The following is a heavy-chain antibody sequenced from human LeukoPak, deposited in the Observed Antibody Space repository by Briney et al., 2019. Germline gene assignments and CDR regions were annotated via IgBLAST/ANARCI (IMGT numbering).Heavy chain of an antibody. Sequence: GGSLRLSCAASGFTFSSYAMHWVRQAPGKGLEYVSAISSNGGSTYYANSVKGRFTISRDNSKNTLYLQMGSLRAEDMAVYYCARADYNYYYGMDVWGQGTTVTVSS. CDR3: ARADYNYYYGMDV. J-gene: IGHJ6*02. CDR1: GFTFSSYA. V-gene: IGHV3-64*01. CDR2: ISSNGGST.